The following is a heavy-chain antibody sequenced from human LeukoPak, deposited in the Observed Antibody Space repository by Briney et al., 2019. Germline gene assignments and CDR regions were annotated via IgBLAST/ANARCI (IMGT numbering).Heavy chain of an antibody. CDR1: GGSISSYY. Sequence: SETLSLTCTVSGGSISSYYWSWIRQPPGKGLEWIGYIYYSGSTNYNPSLKSRVTISVDTSKNQFSLKLSSVTAADTAVYYCARHFSYSYGYWAFDYWGQGTLGTVSS. D-gene: IGHD5-18*01. J-gene: IGHJ4*02. CDR3: ARHFSYSYGYWAFDY. CDR2: IYYSGST. V-gene: IGHV4-59*08.